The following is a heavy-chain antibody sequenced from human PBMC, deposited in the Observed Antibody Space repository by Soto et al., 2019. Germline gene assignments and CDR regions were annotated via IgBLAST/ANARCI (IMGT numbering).Heavy chain of an antibody. J-gene: IGHJ4*02. D-gene: IGHD4-17*01. Sequence: EVQLLESGGGLVQPGGSLRLSCAASGFTFSSYAMSWVRQAPGKGLEWVSAISGSGGSTYYADSVKGRFTISRDNAKNTLYQQMNSRRAEDTAVYYCAKDTFYCDYVSYGYWGQGTLVTVSS. CDR1: GFTFSSYA. CDR3: AKDTFYCDYVSYGY. V-gene: IGHV3-23*01. CDR2: ISGSGGST.